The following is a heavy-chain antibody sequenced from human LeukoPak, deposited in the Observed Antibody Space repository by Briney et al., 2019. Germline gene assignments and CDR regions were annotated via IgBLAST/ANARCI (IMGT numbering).Heavy chain of an antibody. V-gene: IGHV4-34*01. Sequence: SETLSLTCAVSDESFSGYYWNWIRQPPGRGLEWIGEINYSGSTQYHPSLKSRVTISVDTSKNQFSLKVTSLTAADTAVYYCARGPTISETGYFDYWGRGTVVTVSS. CDR2: INYSGST. CDR1: DESFSGYY. D-gene: IGHD1-1*01. J-gene: IGHJ4*03. CDR3: ARGPTISETGYFDY.